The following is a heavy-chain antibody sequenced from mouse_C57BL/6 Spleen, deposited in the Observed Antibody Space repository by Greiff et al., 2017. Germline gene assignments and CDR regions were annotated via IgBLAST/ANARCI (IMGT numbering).Heavy chain of an antibody. CDR1: GFTFSSYA. D-gene: IGHD2-4*01. CDR3: TRGRDYDSFYYAMDY. V-gene: IGHV5-9-1*02. J-gene: IGHJ4*01. Sequence: EVMLLESGEGLVKPGGSLKLSCAASGFTFSSYAMSWVRQTPEKRLEWVAYISSGGDYIYYADTVKGRFTISRDNARNTLYLQMSSLKSKDTAMYYCTRGRDYDSFYYAMDYWGQGTSVTVSS. CDR2: ISSGGDYI.